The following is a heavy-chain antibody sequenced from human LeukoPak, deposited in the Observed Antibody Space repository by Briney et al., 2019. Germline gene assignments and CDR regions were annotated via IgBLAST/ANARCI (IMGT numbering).Heavy chain of an antibody. CDR1: GASISGYY. V-gene: IGHV4-59*01. CDR2: VYYSGST. J-gene: IGHJ4*02. CDR3: ARGAFFDY. Sequence: PSETLSLTCTVSGASISGYYWNWIRQPPGKALEWIGYVYYSGSTNYNPSLKSRVTISIDTSRNQFSLNPKSVTAADTAVYFCARGAFFDYWGQGTLVTVSS.